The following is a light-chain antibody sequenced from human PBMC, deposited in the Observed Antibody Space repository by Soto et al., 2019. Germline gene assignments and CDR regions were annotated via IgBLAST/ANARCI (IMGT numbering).Light chain of an antibody. CDR2: GAS. Sequence: DIQRTQSPSSLSASVGVRVTITCRASLTIGDSLSWFQQKAGKPSTLLIYGASALQSGVPSRFNGLDSGKDFTLTNSKIQRQYSETYYCLKTYNLPLTCGEDTKVEFK. CDR1: LTIGDS. CDR3: LKTYNLPLT. V-gene: IGKV1-39*01. J-gene: IGKJ4*02.